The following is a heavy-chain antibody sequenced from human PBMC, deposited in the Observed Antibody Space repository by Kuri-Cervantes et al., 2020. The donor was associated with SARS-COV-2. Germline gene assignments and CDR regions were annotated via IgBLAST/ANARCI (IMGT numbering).Heavy chain of an antibody. Sequence: LRLSCAVSGASISSVYYYWSWIRQSPGKGLEWIGYIYYSGSTHYSPSLESRVTISIDRSNNQFSLHLGSVTAADTAVYYCARAYGFLRYIYYMDVWGRGTTVTVSS. D-gene: IGHD4-17*01. CDR3: ARAYGFLRYIYYMDV. CDR1: GASISSVYYY. J-gene: IGHJ6*03. V-gene: IGHV4-30-4*08. CDR2: IYYSGST.